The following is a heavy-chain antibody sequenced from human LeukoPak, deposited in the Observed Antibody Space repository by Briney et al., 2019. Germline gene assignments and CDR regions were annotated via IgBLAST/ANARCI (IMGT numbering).Heavy chain of an antibody. CDR2: INHSGST. CDR1: GGSFSGYY. V-gene: IGHV4-34*01. J-gene: IGHJ6*03. CDR3: AREGKITMVRGVIRYYYMDV. D-gene: IGHD3-10*01. Sequence: SATLSLTCAVYGGSFSGYYWSWIRQPPGKGLEWIGEINHSGSTNYNPSLKSRVTISVDTSKNQSSLKLSSVTAADTAVYYCAREGKITMVRGVIRYYYMDVWGKGTTVTIS.